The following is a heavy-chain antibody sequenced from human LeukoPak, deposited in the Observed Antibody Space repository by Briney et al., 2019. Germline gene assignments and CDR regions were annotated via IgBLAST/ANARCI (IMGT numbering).Heavy chain of an antibody. Sequence: SETLSLTCAVYGGSFSGYYWSWIRQPPGKGLEWTGEINHSGSTNYNPSLKSRVTISVDTSKNQFSLKLSSVTAADTAVYYCARDHNASVFDYWGQGTLVTVSS. CDR1: GGSFSGYY. V-gene: IGHV4-34*01. CDR2: INHSGST. CDR3: ARDHNASVFDY. J-gene: IGHJ4*02. D-gene: IGHD1-1*01.